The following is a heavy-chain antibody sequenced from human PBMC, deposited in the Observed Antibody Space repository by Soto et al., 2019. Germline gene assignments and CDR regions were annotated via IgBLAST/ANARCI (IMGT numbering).Heavy chain of an antibody. J-gene: IGHJ4*02. D-gene: IGHD2-15*01. CDR2: IIPIFGTA. Sequence: QVQLVQSGAEVKKPGSSVKVSCKASGGTFSSYAISWVRQAPGQGLEWMGGIIPIFGTANYAQKLQGRVTMTTDTSTSTAYMELRSLRSDDTAVYYCARDEYCSGGSCSDYWGQGTLVTVSS. CDR3: ARDEYCSGGSCSDY. CDR1: GGTFSSYA. V-gene: IGHV1-69*06.